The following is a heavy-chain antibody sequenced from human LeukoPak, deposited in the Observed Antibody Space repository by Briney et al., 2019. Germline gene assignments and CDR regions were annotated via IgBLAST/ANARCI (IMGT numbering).Heavy chain of an antibody. CDR3: ARSQSSSLLDY. V-gene: IGHV3-33*01. D-gene: IGHD6-13*01. CDR1: GFSPSAYG. CDR2: IWYDGTSK. J-gene: IGHJ4*02. Sequence: GGSLRLSCAASGFSPSAYGVHWVRQAPGKGLEWVAVIWYDGTSKDYADSVKGRFTFSRDNSKNTLYLRMNSLTVEDTAVYYCARSQSSSLLDYWGQGTLVTVSS.